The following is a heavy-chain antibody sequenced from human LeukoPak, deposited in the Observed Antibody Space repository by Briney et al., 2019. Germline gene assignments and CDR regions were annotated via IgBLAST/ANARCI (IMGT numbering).Heavy chain of an antibody. Sequence: SVKVSCKASGGTLNSYALSWVRQAPGQGLEWMGGIIPIFGTANYAQKCQGRVTITTHETTSTAYTELSSLRSEDTAVYYCARGRIVGATAYYYYYMDVWGKGTTVTVS. CDR1: GGTLNSYA. V-gene: IGHV1-69*05. D-gene: IGHD1-26*01. CDR2: IIPIFGTA. CDR3: ARGRIVGATAYYYYYMDV. J-gene: IGHJ6*03.